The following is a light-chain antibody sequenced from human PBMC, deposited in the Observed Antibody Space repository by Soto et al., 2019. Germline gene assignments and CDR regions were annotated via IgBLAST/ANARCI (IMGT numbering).Light chain of an antibody. CDR3: QQYGSSPLT. J-gene: IGKJ1*01. Sequence: EIVLTQSPGTLSLSPGERATLSCRASQSVSSSYLAWYQQKPGQAPRLLIYGASSRATGIPDRISGSGSGTDVTLTISRLEPEDFAVYYCQQYGSSPLTFCQGTKVEIK. CDR1: QSVSSSY. CDR2: GAS. V-gene: IGKV3-20*01.